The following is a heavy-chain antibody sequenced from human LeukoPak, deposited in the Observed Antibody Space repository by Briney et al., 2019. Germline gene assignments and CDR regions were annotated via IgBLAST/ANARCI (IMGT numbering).Heavy chain of an antibody. D-gene: IGHD5-18*01. J-gene: IGHJ4*02. V-gene: IGHV4-59*08. Sequence: SETLSLTCTVSGGSISSHYWSWIRQPPGKGLEWIGYIYYSGSTNYNPSLKSRVTISVDTSKNQFSLKLSSVTAADTAVYYCARAPPRYVDTAMALDYWGQGTLVTVSS. CDR3: ARAPPRYVDTAMALDY. CDR2: IYYSGST. CDR1: GGSISSHY.